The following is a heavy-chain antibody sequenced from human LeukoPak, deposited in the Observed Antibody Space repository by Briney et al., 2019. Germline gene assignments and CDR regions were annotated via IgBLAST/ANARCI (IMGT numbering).Heavy chain of an antibody. J-gene: IGHJ4*02. V-gene: IGHV1-8*03. Sequence: ASVKVSCKASGYTFTSYDINWVRQATGQGLEWMGWMNPNSGNTGYAQKFQGRVTITMNTSISTAYMELSSLRSEDTAVYYCAREGIIAAADYWGQGTLVTVSS. CDR2: MNPNSGNT. CDR3: AREGIIAAADY. D-gene: IGHD6-13*01. CDR1: GYTFTSYD.